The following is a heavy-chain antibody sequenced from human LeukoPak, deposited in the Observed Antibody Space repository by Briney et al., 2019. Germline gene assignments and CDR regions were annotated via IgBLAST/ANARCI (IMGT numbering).Heavy chain of an antibody. D-gene: IGHD5-12*01. J-gene: IGHJ4*02. Sequence: SETLSLTCTVSGGSVTSHSWSWIRQPAGKALEWIGHTSFSGKTNYNPSLKSRITMSIDTSKNQISLKVNSVTAADTALYYCARDRGYHSSYFDYWGQGTLVTVSS. CDR3: ARDRGYHSSYFDY. CDR2: TSFSGKT. CDR1: GGSVTSHS. V-gene: IGHV4-4*07.